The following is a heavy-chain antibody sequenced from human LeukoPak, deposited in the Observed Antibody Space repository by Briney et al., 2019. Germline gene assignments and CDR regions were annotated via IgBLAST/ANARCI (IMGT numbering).Heavy chain of an antibody. D-gene: IGHD4-11*01. Sequence: PGGSLRLSCAASGFTFSSYAMSWVRQPPGKGLEWIGYISYTGSTDYNPSLKSRVTILVDTSKNQFSLKLNSMTAADTAVYYCARDDYNNYDGYYYYHYVDVWGRGTTVTVSS. CDR3: ARDDYNNYDGYYYYHYVDV. J-gene: IGHJ6*03. CDR2: ISYTGST. CDR1: GFTFSSYA. V-gene: IGHV4-59*01.